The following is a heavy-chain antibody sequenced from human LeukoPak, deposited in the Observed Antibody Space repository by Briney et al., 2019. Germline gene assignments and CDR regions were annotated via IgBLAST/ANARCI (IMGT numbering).Heavy chain of an antibody. CDR2: IYSDNT. CDR1: GFTLSSNA. D-gene: IGHD4/OR15-4a*01. CDR3: ARRAGAYSHPYDY. Sequence: GGSLRLSCTISGFTLSSNAMSSVRQAPGNGLKWVSFIYSDNTHYSDSVKGRFTISRDNSKNTLYLQMNSLRAEDTAVYYCARRAGAYSHPYDYWGQGTLVTVSS. V-gene: IGHV3-53*01. J-gene: IGHJ4*02.